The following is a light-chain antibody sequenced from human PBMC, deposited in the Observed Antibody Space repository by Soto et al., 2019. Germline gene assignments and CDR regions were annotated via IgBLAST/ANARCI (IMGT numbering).Light chain of an antibody. CDR1: QSVTSN. Sequence: EIVMTQSPATLSVSPGERATLSCRASQSVTSNLAWYQQKPGQAPRLLIRGASTRATGIPARFSGSGSGTEFTLTISSLQSEDFAVSYCQQYNNWPLTFGGGTKVEIK. J-gene: IGKJ4*01. V-gene: IGKV3-15*01. CDR3: QQYNNWPLT. CDR2: GAS.